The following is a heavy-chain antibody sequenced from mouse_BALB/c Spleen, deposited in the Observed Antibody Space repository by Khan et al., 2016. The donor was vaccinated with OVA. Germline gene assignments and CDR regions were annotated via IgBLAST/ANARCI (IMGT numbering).Heavy chain of an antibody. J-gene: IGHJ3*01. CDR2: INPSNGYT. V-gene: IGHV1-4*01. CDR1: GYTFTSYT. CDR3: IRDGAYCRNDGWVAY. D-gene: IGHD2-14*01. Sequence: QVQLQQPGAELARPGASVKMSCKASGYTFTSYTIHWIKPRPGQGLEWIGYINPSNGYTNYNQKFKDKATLTADKSSTTAYMQLSSLQSDDSAAFNCIRDGAYCRNDGWVAYLSQATLVTVSA.